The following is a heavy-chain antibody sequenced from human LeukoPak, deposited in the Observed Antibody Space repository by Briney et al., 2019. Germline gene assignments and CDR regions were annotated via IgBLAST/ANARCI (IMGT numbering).Heavy chain of an antibody. CDR1: GFTFSSYG. D-gene: IGHD4-17*01. CDR3: ARSLGRATATTGYYYYYMDV. CDR2: IRYDGSNK. J-gene: IGHJ6*03. V-gene: IGHV3-30*02. Sequence: GGSLRLSCAASGFTFSSYGMHWVRQAPGKGLEWVAFIRYDGSNKYYADSVKGRFTISIDNSKNTLYLQMNSLRAEDTAVYYCARSLGRATATTGYYYYYMDVWGKGTTVTISS.